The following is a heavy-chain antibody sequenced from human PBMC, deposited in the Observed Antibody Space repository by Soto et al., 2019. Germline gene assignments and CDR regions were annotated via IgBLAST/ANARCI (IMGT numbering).Heavy chain of an antibody. CDR3: TTGTAVAIYNFDY. CDR2: INPNSGIT. J-gene: IGHJ4*02. V-gene: IGHV1-46*01. Sequence: ASVKVSCKASGYRFTSYYMHWVRQAPGQGLEWMGIINPNSGITNYAQNFQGRVTMTRDTSTSTVYMELSSLKTEDTAVYYCTTGTAVAIYNFDYWGQGTLVTVSS. CDR1: GYRFTSYY. D-gene: IGHD5-18*01.